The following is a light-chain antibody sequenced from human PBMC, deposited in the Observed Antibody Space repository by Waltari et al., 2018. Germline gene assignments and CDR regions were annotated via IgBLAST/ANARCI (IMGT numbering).Light chain of an antibody. V-gene: IGKV1-17*01. CDR1: QGISTY. Sequence: DIQMTQSPSSLSASAGDRVTITCRASQGISTYLNWYQQKPGKAPKRLIYAASSLESGVPSRFSGSGSGTDFTLTISSLQPEDFATYYCLQYKIHPYSFGQGTKVEI. CDR2: AAS. CDR3: LQYKIHPYS. J-gene: IGKJ2*03.